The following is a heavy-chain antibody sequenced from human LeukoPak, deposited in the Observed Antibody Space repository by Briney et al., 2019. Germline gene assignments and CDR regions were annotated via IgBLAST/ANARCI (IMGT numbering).Heavy chain of an antibody. CDR2: ISYDGSKK. CDR1: GFTFSSYP. CDR3: ARDFGAGWEEPKYSFDY. V-gene: IGHV3-30-3*01. J-gene: IGHJ4*02. D-gene: IGHD3-10*01. Sequence: GRFLRLSCAASGFTFSSYPLHWVRQVPGKGLEWVAVISYDGSKKYYADSVKGRFTISRDNSKNTLYLQMNSLKPEDTAVYYCARDFGAGWEEPKYSFDYWGQGILVTVSS.